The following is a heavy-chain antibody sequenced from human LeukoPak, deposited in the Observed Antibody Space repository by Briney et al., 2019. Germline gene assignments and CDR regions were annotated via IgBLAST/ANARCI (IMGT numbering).Heavy chain of an antibody. J-gene: IGHJ4*02. CDR3: AKPMVSGTIDMVFDS. CDR2: FRQSGLVP. D-gene: IGHD4/OR15-4a*01. V-gene: IGHV3-23*01. CDR1: GFTFSTYA. Sequence: GGSLRLSCAASGFTFSTYAMTWVRQAPGKGLEWVSSFRQSGLVPYYADSVKGRFTISRDNSRSTLYLQMDSLTADDTAVYYCAKPMVSGTIDMVFDSWGQGTLVTVSS.